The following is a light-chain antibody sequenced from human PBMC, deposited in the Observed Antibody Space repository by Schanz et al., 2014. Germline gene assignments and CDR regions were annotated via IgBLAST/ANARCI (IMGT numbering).Light chain of an antibody. V-gene: IGKV3-20*01. Sequence: EIVLTQSPGTLSLSPGERATLSCRASQSVRSNYLAWYQQKPGQSPRLLIYDASNRATGIPARFSGSGSGTDFTLTISRLEPEDFAVYYCQQYGSSPRTFGQGTKVEIK. CDR2: DAS. CDR3: QQYGSSPRT. J-gene: IGKJ1*01. CDR1: QSVRSNY.